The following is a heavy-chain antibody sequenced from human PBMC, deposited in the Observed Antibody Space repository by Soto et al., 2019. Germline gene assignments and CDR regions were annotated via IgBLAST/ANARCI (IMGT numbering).Heavy chain of an antibody. Sequence: QLQLQESGPGLVKPSETLSLTCTVSGGSISSSSYYWGWIRQPPGKGLEWIGSIYYSGSTYYNPSLKSRVTISVDTSKNQFSLKLSSVTAADTAVYYCASQRDPQWLADRGYWGQGTLVTVSS. J-gene: IGHJ4*02. D-gene: IGHD6-19*01. CDR3: ASQRDPQWLADRGY. CDR1: GGSISSSSYY. V-gene: IGHV4-39*01. CDR2: IYYSGST.